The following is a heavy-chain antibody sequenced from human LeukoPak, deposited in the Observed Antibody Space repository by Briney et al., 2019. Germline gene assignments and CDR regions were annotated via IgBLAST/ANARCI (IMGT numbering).Heavy chain of an antibody. CDR2: FYYSGSS. Sequence: SETLSLPCTVSGRSISSYYWSWIRQPPGKGREWIGYFYYSGSSNYNPSLKCRVTISVDTTKNQVSLKLSSVTAADTDVYSCAKIYDSSGYSDAFDIWGQGTLVTVSS. CDR3: AKIYDSSGYSDAFDI. V-gene: IGHV4-59*01. D-gene: IGHD3-22*01. J-gene: IGHJ3*02. CDR1: GRSISSYY.